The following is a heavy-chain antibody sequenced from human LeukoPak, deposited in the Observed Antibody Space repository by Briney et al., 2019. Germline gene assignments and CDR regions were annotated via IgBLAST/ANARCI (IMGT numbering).Heavy chain of an antibody. Sequence: GESLKISCMGSGYSFTSYWIGWVRQMPGKGLEWMGIIYPGDSDTRYSPSFQGQVTISADKSISTAYLQWSSLKASDTAMYYCARRGSWDSSGYYRRNLLDGDYWGQGTLVTVSS. CDR3: ARRGSWDSSGYYRRNLLDGDY. J-gene: IGHJ4*02. D-gene: IGHD3-22*01. CDR2: IYPGDSDT. CDR1: GYSFTSYW. V-gene: IGHV5-51*01.